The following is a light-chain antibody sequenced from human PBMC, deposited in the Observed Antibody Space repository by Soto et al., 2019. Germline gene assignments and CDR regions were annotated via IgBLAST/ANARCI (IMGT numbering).Light chain of an antibody. CDR3: QQRDNWPPLT. Sequence: EMVMTQSPATLSVSPGERATLACRASQSVSSKLARYQHKPGQAPRLLIYDASTRATGIPARFGGSGYGTDFTLTISSLEPENFAVYYCQQRDNWPPLTSRGGPKGDIK. V-gene: IGKV3-11*01. CDR2: DAS. J-gene: IGKJ4*01. CDR1: QSVSSK.